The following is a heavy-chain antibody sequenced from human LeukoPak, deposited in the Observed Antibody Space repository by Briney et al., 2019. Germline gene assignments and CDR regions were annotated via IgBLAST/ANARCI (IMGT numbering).Heavy chain of an antibody. CDR1: GFTFGDYT. J-gene: IGHJ4*02. Sequence: PGGSLRLSCVTSGFTFGDYTMHWVRQVPGKGLEWLSGITWDGGNIAYADSVKGRFTISRDNAKSSLYLQMNSLRNEDMAFYFCAKGYTFHGVAHDSGYFDYRGQGTLDTVSS. D-gene: IGHD3-3*01. V-gene: IGHV3-9*03. CDR3: AKGYTFHGVAHDSGYFDY. CDR2: ITWDGGNI.